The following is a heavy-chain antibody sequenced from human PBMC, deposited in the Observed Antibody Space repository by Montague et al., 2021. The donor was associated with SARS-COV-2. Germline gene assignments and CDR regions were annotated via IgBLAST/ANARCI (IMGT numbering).Heavy chain of an antibody. CDR1: GGSISSSSYY. J-gene: IGHJ4*02. CDR2: IYYSGST. Sequence: SETLSLTCTVSGGSISSSSYYWGWIRQPPGKGLEWIGSIYYSGSTYYNPSLKSRVTISVDTSKNQFSLKLSSVTAADTAVYYCATLTLGYWTNGVCQPPDYWGQGTLVTVSS. CDR3: ATLTLGYWTNGVCQPPDY. D-gene: IGHD2-8*01. V-gene: IGHV4-39*01.